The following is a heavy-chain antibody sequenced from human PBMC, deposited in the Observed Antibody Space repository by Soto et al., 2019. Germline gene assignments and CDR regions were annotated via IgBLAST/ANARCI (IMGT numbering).Heavy chain of an antibody. CDR1: GYTFTSYG. Sequence: ASVKVSCKASGYTFTSYGISWVRQAPGQGLEWMGWISAYNGNTNYAQKLQGRVTMTTDTSTSTAYMELRSLRSDDTAVYYCAREGSSGWFSNWFDPWGQGTLVTVSS. J-gene: IGHJ5*02. D-gene: IGHD6-19*01. CDR3: AREGSSGWFSNWFDP. V-gene: IGHV1-18*01. CDR2: ISAYNGNT.